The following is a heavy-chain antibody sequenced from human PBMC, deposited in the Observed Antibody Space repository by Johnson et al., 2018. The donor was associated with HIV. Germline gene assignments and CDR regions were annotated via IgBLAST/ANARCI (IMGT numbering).Heavy chain of an antibody. CDR2: ISGSGGST. D-gene: IGHD1-7*01. V-gene: IGHV3-23*04. J-gene: IGHJ3*02. CDR3: ARRGNYLADAFDI. CDR1: GFTFISYG. Sequence: VQLVESGGGVAQRGGSLRVSCASSGFTFISYGLSWVRQAPGKGLAWVPAISGSGGSTFYADTMKGRFTISRDNSKSTLYLQMNSLRAEDTAVYYCARRGNYLADAFDIWGQGTMVTVSS.